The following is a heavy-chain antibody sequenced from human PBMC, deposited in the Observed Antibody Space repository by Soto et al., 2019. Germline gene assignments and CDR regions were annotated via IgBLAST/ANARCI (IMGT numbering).Heavy chain of an antibody. CDR2: ISGSGGTT. CDR3: AKFFVETGSNSGWPWSFHY. V-gene: IGHV3-23*01. D-gene: IGHD6-25*01. J-gene: IGHJ4*02. Sequence: EVQLLESGGGLVQPGRSLRLSCAASGFTFSNYAMSWFRQAPGQGLDWVSAISGSGGTTYYADSVKGRFTISRDNSKNTLFLQMNSVRAEDAAVYYCAKFFVETGSNSGWPWSFHYFGQGTLVTVSS. CDR1: GFTFSNYA.